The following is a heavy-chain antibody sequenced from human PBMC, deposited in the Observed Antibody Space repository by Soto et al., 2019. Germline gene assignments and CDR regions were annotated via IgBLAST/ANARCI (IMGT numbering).Heavy chain of an antibody. CDR3: ARTYYDILTGYRRWAWWFDP. CDR2: ISAYNGNT. V-gene: IGHV1-18*01. CDR1: GYTFTSYG. D-gene: IGHD3-9*01. J-gene: IGHJ5*02. Sequence: ASVKVSCKASGYTFTSYGISWVRQAPGQGLEWMGWISAYNGNTNYAQKLQGRVTMTTDTSTSTAYMELRSLRSDDTAVYYCARTYYDILTGYRRWAWWFDPWGQGTLVTVSS.